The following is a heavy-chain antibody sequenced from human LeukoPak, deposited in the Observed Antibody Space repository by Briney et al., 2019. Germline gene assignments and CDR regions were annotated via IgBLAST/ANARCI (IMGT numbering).Heavy chain of an antibody. Sequence: SGTLSLTCTVSGGSISSSSYYWSWIRQPAGKGLEWIGRIYTSGSTNYNPSLKSRVTMSVDTSKNQFSLKLSSVTAADTAVYYCARDSGFSGYYALDYWGQGTLVTVSS. CDR2: IYTSGST. J-gene: IGHJ4*02. V-gene: IGHV4-61*02. D-gene: IGHD3-22*01. CDR1: GGSISSSSYY. CDR3: ARDSGFSGYYALDY.